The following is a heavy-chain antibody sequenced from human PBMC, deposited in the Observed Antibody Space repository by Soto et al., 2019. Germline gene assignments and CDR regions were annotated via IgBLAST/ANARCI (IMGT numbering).Heavy chain of an antibody. Sequence: GGSLRLSCAASGFTFSIYGMHWVRQAPGKGLEWVAVIWYDGINKYYADSVKGRFTISRDNSKNTLYLQMNSLRAEDTAVYYCAREPVTMIVVAPGYWGQGTLVTVSS. D-gene: IGHD3-22*01. CDR3: AREPVTMIVVAPGY. J-gene: IGHJ4*02. CDR1: GFTFSIYG. V-gene: IGHV3-33*01. CDR2: IWYDGINK.